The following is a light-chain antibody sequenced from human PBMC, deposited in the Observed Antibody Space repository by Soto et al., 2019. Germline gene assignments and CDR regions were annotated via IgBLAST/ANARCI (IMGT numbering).Light chain of an antibody. CDR3: QQYDDWLRLT. Sequence: EIVMTQSPATLSVSPGERATLSCRASQSVNIYLAWYQQKPGQAPRLLIFGASYRATGIPARFSGNGSGTEFNLTISSLQSEDFAVYFCQQYDDWLRLTFGGGTKVDIK. CDR1: QSVNIY. CDR2: GAS. J-gene: IGKJ4*01. V-gene: IGKV3D-15*01.